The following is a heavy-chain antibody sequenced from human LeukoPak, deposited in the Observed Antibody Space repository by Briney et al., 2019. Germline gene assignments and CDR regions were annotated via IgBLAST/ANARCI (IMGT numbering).Heavy chain of an antibody. CDR2: ISWNSGSI. V-gene: IGHV3-9*01. J-gene: IGHJ4*02. D-gene: IGHD6-19*01. Sequence: GRSLRLSCAASGFTFGDYAMHWVRQAPGKGLEWVSGISWNSGSIGYADSVKGRFTISRDNAKNSLYLQMNSLRAEDTALYYCAKDFLIAVAGTGIFDYWGQGTLVTVSS. CDR1: GFTFGDYA. CDR3: AKDFLIAVAGTGIFDY.